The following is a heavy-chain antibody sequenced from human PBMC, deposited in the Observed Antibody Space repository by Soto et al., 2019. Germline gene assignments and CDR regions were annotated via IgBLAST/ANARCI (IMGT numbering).Heavy chain of an antibody. CDR3: ARDQSSGWHSYYYGMDV. D-gene: IGHD6-19*01. V-gene: IGHV3-30-3*01. CDR2: ISYDGSNK. Sequence: SLRLSCAASGFTFSSYSMHWVRQAPGKGLEWVAVISYDGSNKYYADSVKGRFTISRDNSKNTLYLQMNSLRAEDTAVYYCARDQSSGWHSYYYGMDVWGQGTTVTVSS. CDR1: GFTFSSYS. J-gene: IGHJ6*02.